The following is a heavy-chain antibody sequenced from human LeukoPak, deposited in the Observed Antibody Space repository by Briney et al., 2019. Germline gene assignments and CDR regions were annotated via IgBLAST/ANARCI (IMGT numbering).Heavy chain of an antibody. CDR2: ISSSGSTI. Sequence: GGSLRLSCAASGFTFSSYEMNWVRQAPGKGLEWVSYISSSGSTIYYADSVKGRLTISRDNAKNSLYLQMNSLRAEDTAVYYCARGRLRQGWFDPWGQGTLVTVSS. J-gene: IGHJ5*02. CDR3: ARGRLRQGWFDP. CDR1: GFTFSSYE. D-gene: IGHD4-17*01. V-gene: IGHV3-48*03.